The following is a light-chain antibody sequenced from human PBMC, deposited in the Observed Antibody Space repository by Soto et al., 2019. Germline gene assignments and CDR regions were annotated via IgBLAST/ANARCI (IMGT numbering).Light chain of an antibody. CDR3: QQYENWYT. CDR2: GAS. CDR1: QSVSSN. V-gene: IGKV3-15*01. J-gene: IGKJ2*01. Sequence: EIVLTQSPATLSVSPGERATLSCRVSQSVSSNLAWYQQKPGQAPRLLIFGASTRATGVPARFSGSGSGTEFALTISTLQSEDFAIYYCQQYENWYTFGQGTKLEIK.